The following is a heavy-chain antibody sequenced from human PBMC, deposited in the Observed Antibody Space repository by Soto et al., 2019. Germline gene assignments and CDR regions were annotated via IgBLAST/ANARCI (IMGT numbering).Heavy chain of an antibody. D-gene: IGHD6-19*01. CDR2: ISYDGSNK. CDR3: AREYSSGWYCNGVLEY. Sequence: GWSLRLSCAASGFTFSSYGMHLVRQAPGKGLEWVAFISYDGSNKYYADSVKGRFTISRDNSKNTLYLQMSSLRAEDTAVYYCAREYSSGWYCNGVLEYWGKGTLVTVSS. CDR1: GFTFSSYG. V-gene: IGHV3-30*03. J-gene: IGHJ4*02.